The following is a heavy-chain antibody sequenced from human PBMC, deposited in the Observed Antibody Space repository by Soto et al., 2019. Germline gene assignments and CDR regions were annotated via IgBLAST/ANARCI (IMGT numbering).Heavy chain of an antibody. J-gene: IGHJ6*02. Sequence: EASVKVSCKTIGYSFTSHYMHWVRQAPGQGLEWMGTIYPGGVNIAYAQKFKGRVTMTKDTSTSTAYMELSSLRSDDTAVYYCARMVVAATTVVGDYYYYGMDVWGLGTTVTVSS. CDR3: ARMVVAATTVVGDYYYYGMDV. D-gene: IGHD2-15*01. CDR2: IYPGGVNI. V-gene: IGHV1-46*01. CDR1: GYSFTSHY.